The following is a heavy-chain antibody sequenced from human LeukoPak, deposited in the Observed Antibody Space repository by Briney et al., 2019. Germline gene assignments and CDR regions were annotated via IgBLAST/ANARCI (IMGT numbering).Heavy chain of an antibody. D-gene: IGHD2-15*01. V-gene: IGHV1-46*01. CDR1: GYTLTSYY. CDR3: ARDDGVAGLIDY. CDR2: INPSGGST. Sequence: ASVKVSRKASGYTLTSYYMHWVRQAPGQGLEWMGIINPSGGSTSYAQKFQGRVTMTRDTATSTVYMELSSLRSEDTAVYYCARDDGVAGLIDYWGQGTLVTVSS. J-gene: IGHJ4*02.